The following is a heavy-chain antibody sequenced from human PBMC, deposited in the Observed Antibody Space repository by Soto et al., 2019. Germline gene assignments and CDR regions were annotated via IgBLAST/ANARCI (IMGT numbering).Heavy chain of an antibody. D-gene: IGHD3-10*02. CDR1: GGSITSSSYY. CDR2: IYYSGTT. J-gene: IGHJ6*02. Sequence: QLQLQESGPGLVKPSETLSLICTVSGGSITSSSYYWGWIRQPPGKGLEWIGSIYYSGTTKYNPSLISQITISVYTSKNQFSVKLSFVTAADTAVYVCARQEKGSYYYVRTGVDVWGQGTPVTVSS. V-gene: IGHV4-39*01. CDR3: ARQEKGSYYYVRTGVDV.